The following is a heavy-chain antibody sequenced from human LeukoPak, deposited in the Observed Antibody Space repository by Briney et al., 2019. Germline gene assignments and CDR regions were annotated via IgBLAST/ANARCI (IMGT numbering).Heavy chain of an antibody. CDR2: ISRSGSTK. D-gene: IGHD3-22*01. V-gene: IGHV3-48*03. CDR3: ARAGRLHHDGSDYIPFAFDI. Sequence: LSGGSLRLSCAASGFTLSSYEMNWVRQAPGKGLEWVSYISRSGSTKYYADSVKGRFTISRDNAKNSLYLQMNSLRAEDTAVYYCARAGRLHHDGSDYIPFAFDIWGQGTMVTVSS. J-gene: IGHJ3*02. CDR1: GFTLSSYE.